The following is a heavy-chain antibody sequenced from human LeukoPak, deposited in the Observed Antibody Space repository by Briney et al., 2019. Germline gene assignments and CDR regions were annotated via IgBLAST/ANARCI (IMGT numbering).Heavy chain of an antibody. D-gene: IGHD6-13*01. Sequence: GGSLRLSCAASGFTFSNAWMSWVRQAPGKGLEWVGRIKSKTDGGTTDYAAPVKGRFTISRDDSKNTLYLQMNSLKTEDTAVYYCTTQTTGYSSSWYVPYWGQGTLVTVSS. J-gene: IGHJ4*02. V-gene: IGHV3-15*01. CDR3: TTQTTGYSSSWYVPY. CDR2: IKSKTDGGTT. CDR1: GFTFSNAW.